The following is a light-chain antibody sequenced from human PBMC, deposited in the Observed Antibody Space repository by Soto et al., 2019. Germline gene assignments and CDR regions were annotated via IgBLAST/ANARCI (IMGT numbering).Light chain of an antibody. Sequence: EIVLTQSPGTLSLSPGERATLSCRASQSVSSNYLAWYQQKPGQAPRLLIYGASRRATGIPDRFSGSGSGTDFTLTISRLEPEDFAVYYCQQYDSSPPTFGQGTKVEIK. J-gene: IGKJ1*01. CDR2: GAS. V-gene: IGKV3-20*01. CDR1: QSVSSNY. CDR3: QQYDSSPPT.